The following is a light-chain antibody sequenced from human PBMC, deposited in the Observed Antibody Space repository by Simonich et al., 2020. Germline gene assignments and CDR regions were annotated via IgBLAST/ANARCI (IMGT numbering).Light chain of an antibody. V-gene: IGKV1-33*01. Sequence: DIQMTQSPSSLSASVGDRVTITCQPSKDISNYLNWYQQKPGKAPKLLIYDASNLEKGVPSRFSGSGSGTDFTFTISSLQPEDIATYYCQQYDNLPITFGQGTRLEIK. CDR1: KDISNY. CDR3: QQYDNLPIT. J-gene: IGKJ5*01. CDR2: DAS.